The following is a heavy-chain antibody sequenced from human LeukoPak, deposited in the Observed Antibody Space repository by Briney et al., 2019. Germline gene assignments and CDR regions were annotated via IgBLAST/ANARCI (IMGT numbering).Heavy chain of an antibody. CDR1: GGTFSSYA. V-gene: IGHV1-69*04. CDR3: ARDEGGSYSLDY. D-gene: IGHD1-26*01. CDR2: IIPILGIA. J-gene: IGHJ4*02. Sequence: GASVKVSCKASGGTFSSYAISWVRQAPGQGLEWMGRIIPILGIANYAQKFQGRVTITADKSTGTAYMELSSLRSEDTAVYYCARDEGGSYSLDYWGQGTLVTVSS.